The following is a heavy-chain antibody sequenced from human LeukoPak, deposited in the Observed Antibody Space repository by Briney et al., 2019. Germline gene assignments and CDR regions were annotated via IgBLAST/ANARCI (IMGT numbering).Heavy chain of an antibody. V-gene: IGHV4-39*07. CDR1: GGSISSSSYY. D-gene: IGHD3-9*01. J-gene: IGHJ6*03. Sequence: SSETLSLTCTVSGGSISSSSYYWGWIRQPPGKGLEWIGSIYYSGSTYYNPSLKSRVTISVDTSKNQFSLKLSSVTAADTAVYYCAREFADDILTGYPKANYYYYYMDVWGKGTTVTISS. CDR3: AREFADDILTGYPKANYYYYYMDV. CDR2: IYYSGST.